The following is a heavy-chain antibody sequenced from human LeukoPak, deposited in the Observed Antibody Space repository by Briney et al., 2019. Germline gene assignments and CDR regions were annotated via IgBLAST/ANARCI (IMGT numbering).Heavy chain of an antibody. Sequence: GGSLRLSCAASGFTFSSHWMSWVRQAPGKGLEWVAYMKQDGSEQYYADSVKGRFTISRDNAQNSLYLQMNTLRVEDTAVYYCARDTDGPDYWGQGTLVTVSS. V-gene: IGHV3-7*01. CDR1: GFTFSSHW. D-gene: IGHD2-8*02. J-gene: IGHJ4*02. CDR3: ARDTDGPDY. CDR2: MKQDGSEQ.